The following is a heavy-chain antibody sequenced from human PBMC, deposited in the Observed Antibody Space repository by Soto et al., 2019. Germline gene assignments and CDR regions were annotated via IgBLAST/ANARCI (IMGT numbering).Heavy chain of an antibody. D-gene: IGHD2-15*01. J-gene: IGHJ6*02. CDR2: INHSGST. CDR1: GGSFSGYY. V-gene: IGHV4-34*01. Sequence: QVQLQQWGAGLLKPSETLSLTCAVYGGSFSGYYWSWIRQPPGKGLEWLGGINHSGSTNYNPSRKSRVTISVDTSKNQFSLKLSSVTAADTAVYYCARGPRYCSGGSCYYYYYYGMDVWGQGTTVTVSS. CDR3: ARGPRYCSGGSCYYYYYYGMDV.